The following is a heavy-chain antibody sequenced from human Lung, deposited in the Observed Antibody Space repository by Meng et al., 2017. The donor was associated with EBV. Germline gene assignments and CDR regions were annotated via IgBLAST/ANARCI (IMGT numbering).Heavy chain of an antibody. CDR3: VRGLDNWNILVFDY. D-gene: IGHD1/OR15-1a*01. Sequence: HVQLQQWGAGLCKPSGTLSITGGVYGESFGDYYWTWIRQPPGKGLEWIGEIKESEGANYNPSLKSRVSISLDTSRDQFSLTLNSVTAADTAVYYCVRGLDNWNILVFDYWGQGALVTVSS. CDR2: IKESEGA. CDR1: GESFGDYY. V-gene: IGHV4-34*01. J-gene: IGHJ4*02.